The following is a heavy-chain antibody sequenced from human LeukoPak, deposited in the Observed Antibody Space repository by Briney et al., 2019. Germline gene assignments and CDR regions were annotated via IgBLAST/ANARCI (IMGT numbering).Heavy chain of an antibody. CDR2: INPNSGDT. D-gene: IGHD2-2*01. CDR1: GYTFTGYY. V-gene: IGHV1-2*02. J-gene: IGHJ4*02. CDR3: AVVVPAAIPDY. Sequence: ASVKVSCKASGYTFTGYYMHWVRQAPGQGLEWIGWINPNSGDTNYAQKFQGRVTMTRDTSISTAYMELSGLRSDDTAVYYCAVVVPAAIPDYWGQGTLVTVSS.